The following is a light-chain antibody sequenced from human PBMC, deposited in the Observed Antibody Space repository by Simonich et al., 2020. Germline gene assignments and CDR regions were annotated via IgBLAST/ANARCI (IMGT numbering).Light chain of an antibody. J-gene: IGKJ2*01. Sequence: DIVMTQTPLSLSVTPGQPASISCKSSQSLLHSDGKTYLYWYLQKPGQSPQLLIYEVSNRFSGVPDRFRGSGSGTDFTLTISSLQAEDVAVYYCQQYYSTPYTFGQGTKLEIK. CDR3: QQYYSTPYT. CDR1: QSLLHSDGKTY. V-gene: IGKV2D-29*02. CDR2: EVS.